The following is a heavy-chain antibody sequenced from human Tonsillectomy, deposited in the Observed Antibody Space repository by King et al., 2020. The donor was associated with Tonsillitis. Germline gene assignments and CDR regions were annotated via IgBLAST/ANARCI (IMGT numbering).Heavy chain of an antibody. D-gene: IGHD4-11*01. V-gene: IGHV4-30-2*01. Sequence: QLQESGSGLVKPSQTLSLTCAVSGGSISSGGYSWSWIRQPPGKGLEWIGYIYHSGSTYYNPSLKSRVTISVDRSKNQFSLKLSSVTAADTAVYYCARGTLTTFFDYWGQGTLVTVSS. J-gene: IGHJ4*02. CDR3: ARGTLTTFFDY. CDR2: IYHSGST. CDR1: GGSISSGGYS.